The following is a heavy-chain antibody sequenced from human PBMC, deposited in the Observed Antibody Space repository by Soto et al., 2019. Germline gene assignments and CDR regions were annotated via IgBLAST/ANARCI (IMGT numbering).Heavy chain of an antibody. J-gene: IGHJ6*02. CDR2: IWYDGSNK. CDR3: ARDHNDILTGYHYYDGMDV. Sequence: QVQLVESGGGVVQPGRSLRLSCAASGFTFSNYGMHWVRQAPGKGLEWVAVIWYDGSNKYYADSVKGRFTISRDNSKNTLYLQINSLRAEETAVYYCARDHNDILTGYHYYDGMDVWGQGTTVTVSS. CDR1: GFTFSNYG. D-gene: IGHD3-9*01. V-gene: IGHV3-33*01.